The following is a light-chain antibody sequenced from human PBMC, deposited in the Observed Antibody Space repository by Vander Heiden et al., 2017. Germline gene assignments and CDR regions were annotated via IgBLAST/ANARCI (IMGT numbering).Light chain of an antibody. V-gene: IGKV2-28*01. CDR1: QSLLHSTGYNY. CDR2: LGA. Sequence: DIVMTQSPLSLLVSPGEPASITCRSSQSLLHSTGYNYLDGYLQKPGQSPQHLINLGANRGAGGPARFIGSGAGTDVTMNISRGEADDVGVDYCRQALHSPPTFGQGTQLEIK. CDR3: RQALHSPPT. J-gene: IGKJ2*01.